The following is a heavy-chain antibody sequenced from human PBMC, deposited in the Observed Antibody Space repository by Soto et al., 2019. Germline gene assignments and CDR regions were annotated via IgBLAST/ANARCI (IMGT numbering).Heavy chain of an antibody. V-gene: IGHV1-8*01. J-gene: IGHJ5*02. CDR3: ARGGQGITIFGVVHNWFGP. Sequence: QVQLVQSGAEVKKPGASVKVSCKASGYTFTSYDINWVRQATGQGLEWMGWMNPNSGNTGYAQKFQGRVTMTRNTSISTAYMELSSLRSEDTAVYYCARGGQGITIFGVVHNWFGPWGQGTLVTVSS. CDR1: GYTFTSYD. CDR2: MNPNSGNT. D-gene: IGHD3-3*01.